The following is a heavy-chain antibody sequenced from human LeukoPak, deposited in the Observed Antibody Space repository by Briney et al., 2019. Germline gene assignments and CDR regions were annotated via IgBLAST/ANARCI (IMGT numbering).Heavy chain of an antibody. V-gene: IGHV5-51*01. D-gene: IGHD5-24*01. J-gene: IGHJ3*02. CDR1: GYSFNTYW. CDR3: ARPQEMAPRGAFDI. Sequence: GESLKISCKGSGYSFNTYWIGWVRQMPGKGLEWMGIIYPGDSDTKYSPSFQGQVAISADKSISTAYLQWSSLKASDTAMYYCARPQEMAPRGAFDIWGQGTMVTVSS. CDR2: IYPGDSDT.